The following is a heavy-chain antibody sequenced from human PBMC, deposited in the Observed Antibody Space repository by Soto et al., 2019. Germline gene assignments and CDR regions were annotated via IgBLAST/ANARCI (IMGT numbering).Heavy chain of an antibody. Sequence: QGQMVQSGDEVKKPGASVKVSCKASGYTFSSYGITWVRQAPGQGLEWMGWINGYNGDTNYAQKFQGRATMTTDTSTSTAYMELRSLRSDDTAVYYCAKVSNTWYHYYGMDVWGQGTTVTVPS. V-gene: IGHV1-18*04. CDR3: AKVSNTWYHYYGMDV. J-gene: IGHJ6*02. CDR2: INGYNGDT. CDR1: GYTFSSYG. D-gene: IGHD2-2*01.